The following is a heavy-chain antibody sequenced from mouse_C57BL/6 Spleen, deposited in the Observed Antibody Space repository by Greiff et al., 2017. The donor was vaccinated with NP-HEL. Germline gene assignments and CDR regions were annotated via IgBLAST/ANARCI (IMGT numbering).Heavy chain of an antibody. Sequence: QVQLKQSGPGLVQPSQSLSISCTVSGFSLTSYGVHWVRQSPGKGLEWLGVIWSGGSTDYNVAFISRLSISKDNSKSQVSFKMNSLQADDTAIYYCARKRNHFFMDCWGQGTSVTVAS. CDR2: IWSGGST. V-gene: IGHV2-2*01. J-gene: IGHJ4*01. CDR3: ARKRNHFFMDC. CDR1: GFSLTSYG. D-gene: IGHD1-2*01.